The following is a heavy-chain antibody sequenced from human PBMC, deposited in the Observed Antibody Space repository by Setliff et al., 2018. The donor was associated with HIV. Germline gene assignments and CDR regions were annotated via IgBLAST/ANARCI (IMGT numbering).Heavy chain of an antibody. D-gene: IGHD4-17*01. CDR3: AAYFYDYGDTFDY. CDR1: GGTFSSYA. V-gene: IGHV1-69*06. CDR2: IIPISGAA. Sequence: SVKVSCKASGGTFSSYAITWVRQAPGQGLEWMGRIIPISGAANCALKFQGKVTITADRSTSTAYMEVRSLRSEDTAVYYCAAYFYDYGDTFDYWGQGTLVTVSS. J-gene: IGHJ4*02.